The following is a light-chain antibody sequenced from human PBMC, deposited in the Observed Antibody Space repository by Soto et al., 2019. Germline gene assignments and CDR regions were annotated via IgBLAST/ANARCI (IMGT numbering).Light chain of an antibody. CDR2: GAS. CDR1: QSVSSH. Sequence: EIVMTQSPATLSVSPGDRVTLSCRASQSVSSHLAWYQQKPGQAPRLLIYGASTRATGIPARFSGSGSGTDFTLTISSLQYEDFAVYYCQQYYNCPTYTFGQGTKLEIK. J-gene: IGKJ2*01. CDR3: QQYYNCPTYT. V-gene: IGKV3-15*01.